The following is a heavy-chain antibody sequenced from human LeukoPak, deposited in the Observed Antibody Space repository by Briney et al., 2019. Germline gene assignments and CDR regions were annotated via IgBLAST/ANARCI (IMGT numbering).Heavy chain of an antibody. CDR3: AREGYYDSSGYYPPAYYFDY. V-gene: IGHV1-69*04. Sequence: KLACTRSGGTFRSDAISWWRRAPEQGLEWMGRIIPIFGIANYAQKFQGRVTITADKSTSTAYMELSSLRSEDTAVYYCAREGYYDSSGYYPPAYYFDYWGQGTLVTVSS. CDR2: IIPIFGIA. D-gene: IGHD3-22*01. J-gene: IGHJ4*02. CDR1: GGTFRSDA.